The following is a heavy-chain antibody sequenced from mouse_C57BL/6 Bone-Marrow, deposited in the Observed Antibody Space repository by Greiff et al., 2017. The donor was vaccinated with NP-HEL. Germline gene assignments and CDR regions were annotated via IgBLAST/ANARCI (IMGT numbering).Heavy chain of an antibody. V-gene: IGHV1-81*01. CDR1: GYTFTSYG. J-gene: IGHJ3*01. CDR2: IYPRSGNT. D-gene: IGHD2-5*01. CDR3: ARDAHYSNYVFAY. Sequence: QVQLQQSGAELARPGASVKLSCKASGYTFTSYGISWVKQRTGQGLEWIGEIYPRSGNTYYNEKFKGKATLTADKSSSTAYMELRSLTSEDSAVYFCARDAHYSNYVFAYWGQGTLVTVSA.